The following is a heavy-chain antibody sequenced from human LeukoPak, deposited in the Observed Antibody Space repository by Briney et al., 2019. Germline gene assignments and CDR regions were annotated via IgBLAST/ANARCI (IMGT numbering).Heavy chain of an antibody. D-gene: IGHD3-9*01. CDR2: ILGSGGST. J-gene: IGHJ4*02. V-gene: IGHV3-23*01. CDR1: GFTFSNYA. CDR3: VKWGDYDVLTGYYVPDY. Sequence: TGGSLRLSCAASGFTFSNYAMSWVRQAPGKGLEWVSAILGSGGSTYYADSVKGRFTVSRDNSKSTLYLQMNSLRAEDTALYYCVKWGDYDVLTGYYVPDYWGQGTLVTVSS.